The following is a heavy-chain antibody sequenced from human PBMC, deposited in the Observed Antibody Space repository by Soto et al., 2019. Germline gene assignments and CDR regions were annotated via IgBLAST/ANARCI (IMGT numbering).Heavy chain of an antibody. CDR1: GFTFSIYD. D-gene: IGHD5-18*01. CDR3: VREWVDTYGVHPPLGLDV. Sequence: EVQLVESGGGLVQPGGSLRLSCVASGFTFSIYDMHWVRQGTGKGLEWVSAIGLGGETYYSASVKGRFTISRENAKNLFDLQVNSLRAHHPAIYYCVREWVDTYGVHPPLGLDVWGQGTTVTVSS. CDR2: IGLGGET. J-gene: IGHJ6*02. V-gene: IGHV3-13*01.